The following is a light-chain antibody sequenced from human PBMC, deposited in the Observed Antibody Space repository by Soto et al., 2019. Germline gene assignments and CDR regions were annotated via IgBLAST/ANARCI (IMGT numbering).Light chain of an antibody. V-gene: IGLV2-14*01. CDR2: DVS. J-gene: IGLJ2*01. Sequence: QSVLTQPASVSGSPGQSITISCTGTSSDVGGYNYVSWYQQHPGKAPKLMIYDVSNRHSGVSNRFSGSKSGNTASLTISGLQAEDEADYYCSSYTSSRMVFGGGTKVTVL. CDR3: SSYTSSRMV. CDR1: SSDVGGYNY.